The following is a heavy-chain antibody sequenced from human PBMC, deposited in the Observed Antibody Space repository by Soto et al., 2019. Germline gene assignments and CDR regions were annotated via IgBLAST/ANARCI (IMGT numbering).Heavy chain of an antibody. J-gene: IGHJ4*02. CDR3: ARSYGDYPSG. CDR1: GGSISSSSYY. V-gene: IGHV4-39*01. CDR2: IYYSGST. Sequence: QLQLQESGPGLVKPSETLSLTCTVSGGSISSSSYYWGWIRQPPGKGLEWIGSIYYSGSTYYNPSLKSRVTISVDTSKNQFSRKLRSVTAADTAVYYCARSYGDYPSGWGQGTLVTVSS. D-gene: IGHD4-17*01.